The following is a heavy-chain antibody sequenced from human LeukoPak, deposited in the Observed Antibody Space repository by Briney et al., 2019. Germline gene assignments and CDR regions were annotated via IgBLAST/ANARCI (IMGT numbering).Heavy chain of an antibody. V-gene: IGHV4-34*01. D-gene: IGHD3-16*02. CDR2: INHSGST. CDR3: ARHRGTYDYVWGSYRQPHYFDY. Sequence: SETLSLTCTVSGGSISSYYWSWIRQPPGKGLEWIGEINHSGSTSYNPSLKSRVTISVDTSKNQFSLKLSSVTAADTAVYYCARHRGTYDYVWGSYRQPHYFDYWGQGTLVTVSS. J-gene: IGHJ4*02. CDR1: GGSISSYY.